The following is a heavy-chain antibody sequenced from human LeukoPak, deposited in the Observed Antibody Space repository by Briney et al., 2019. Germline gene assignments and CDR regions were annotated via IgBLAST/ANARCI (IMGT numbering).Heavy chain of an antibody. V-gene: IGHV3-7*01. D-gene: IGHD4/OR15-4a*01. Sequence: GGSLRLSCAASGFTFSSYWMNWVRQAPGKGLEWVANIKQDGSEKYYVDSVKGRFTISRDNAKNSLYLQMNSLRAEDTAVYYCARHNYGDAHDYWGQGTLVTVSS. CDR3: ARHNYGDAHDY. J-gene: IGHJ4*02. CDR1: GFTFSSYW. CDR2: IKQDGSEK.